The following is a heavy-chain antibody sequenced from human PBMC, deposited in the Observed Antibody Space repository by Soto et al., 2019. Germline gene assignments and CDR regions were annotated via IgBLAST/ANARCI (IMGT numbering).Heavy chain of an antibody. CDR3: ARSDGVAGNWYFDL. J-gene: IGHJ2*01. Sequence: TGGSLRLSCAASTIGLSDYTLNWVRQAPGKGLEWVSSINSGSSYIYYADSVKGRFTISRDNGRKSLNLQMNSLRAEDTAVYYCARSDGVAGNWYFDLWGRGTLVTVSS. CDR1: TIGLSDYT. CDR2: INSGSSYI. D-gene: IGHD6-19*01. V-gene: IGHV3-21*01.